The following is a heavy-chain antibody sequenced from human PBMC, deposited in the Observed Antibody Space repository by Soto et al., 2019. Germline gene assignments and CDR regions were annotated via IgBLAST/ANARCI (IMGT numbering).Heavy chain of an antibody. CDR2: ISSSGGAL. J-gene: IGHJ4*02. V-gene: IGHV3-11*01. Sequence: GGSLRLSCAASGFTSSDHYMSWVRRAPGKWLEWVSYISSSGGALYYADSVKGRFTISRDNAKNSLYLQMNSLRAEDTAVYYCARDPDTSSKIDHWGXGTLVTVSS. CDR3: ARDPDTSSKIDH. D-gene: IGHD2-2*01. CDR1: GFTSSDHY.